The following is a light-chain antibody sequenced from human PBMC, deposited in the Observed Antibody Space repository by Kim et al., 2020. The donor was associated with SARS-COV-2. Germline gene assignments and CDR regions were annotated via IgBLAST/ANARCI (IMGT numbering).Light chain of an antibody. CDR1: SLRSFP. V-gene: IGLV3-19*01. J-gene: IGLJ3*02. CDR2: GKN. Sequence: SSELTQDLPVSVALGQTVRITCQGDSLRSFPANCYQQKPGQAPILIIYGKNNRPSGIPDRFSGSRSENTASLTITGAQSEDAADYYCSSRDPTGHRILFG. CDR3: SSRDPTGHRIL.